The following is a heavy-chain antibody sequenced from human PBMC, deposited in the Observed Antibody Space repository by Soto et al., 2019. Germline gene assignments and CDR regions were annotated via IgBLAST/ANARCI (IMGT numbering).Heavy chain of an antibody. CDR1: GFTFSDFY. CDR3: ARDRGYGGDYFDY. V-gene: IGHV3-11*01. J-gene: IGHJ4*02. D-gene: IGHD3-10*01. Sequence: PGGSLRLSCAASGFTFSDFYMSWIRQAPGKGLEWVSYIHSSGDTMYYADSVKGRFTISGDNAKNSLYLQMNSLRAEDTAVYYCARDRGYGGDYFDYWGQGTQVTVSS. CDR2: IHSSGDTM.